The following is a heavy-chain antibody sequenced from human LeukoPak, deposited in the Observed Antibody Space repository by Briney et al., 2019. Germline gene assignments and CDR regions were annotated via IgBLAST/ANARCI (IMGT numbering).Heavy chain of an antibody. CDR3: ARDRYYSTGTFFDY. J-gene: IGHJ4*02. CDR2: ISSDGKSK. V-gene: IGHV3-30*04. Sequence: PGRSLGLSCAASGFTFSTYAMHWVRQAPGKGLEWVAVISSDGKSKYYVDSVKGRFTISRDNSEGTLFLQMNSLRAEDTAVYYCARDRYYSTGTFFDYWGQGTLVTVSP. CDR1: GFTFSTYA. D-gene: IGHD2-21*01.